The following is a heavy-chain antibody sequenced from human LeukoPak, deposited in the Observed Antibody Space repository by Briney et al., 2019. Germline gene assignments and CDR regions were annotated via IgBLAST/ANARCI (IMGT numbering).Heavy chain of an antibody. V-gene: IGHV1-18*01. D-gene: IGHD6-19*01. J-gene: IGHJ3*02. CDR2: ISAYNGNT. CDR3: ARDLTVAGNDASDI. CDR1: GYTFTRYG. Sequence: ASVKVSCKASGYTFTRYGISWVRQAPGQGLEWMGWISAYNGNTNYAQKLQGRVTMTTDTSTSTAYMELRSLRSDDTAVYYCARDLTVAGNDASDIWGLGTMVTVSS.